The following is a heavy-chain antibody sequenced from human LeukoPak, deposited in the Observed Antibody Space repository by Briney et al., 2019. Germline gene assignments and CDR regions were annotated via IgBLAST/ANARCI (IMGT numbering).Heavy chain of an antibody. Sequence: SVKVSCKASGGTFSSYAISWVRQVPGQGLEWMGRIIPIFGIANYAQKFQGRVTITADKSTSTAYMELSSLRSEDTAVYYCARELVKKGNDPNMGFDYWGQGTLVTVSS. CDR1: GGTFSSYA. CDR2: IIPIFGIA. D-gene: IGHD3-16*01. CDR3: ARELVKKGNDPNMGFDY. J-gene: IGHJ4*02. V-gene: IGHV1-69*04.